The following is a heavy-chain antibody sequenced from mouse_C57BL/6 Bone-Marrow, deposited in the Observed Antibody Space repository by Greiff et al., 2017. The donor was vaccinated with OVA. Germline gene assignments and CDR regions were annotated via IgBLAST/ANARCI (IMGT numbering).Heavy chain of an antibody. CDR1: GFNIKDDY. J-gene: IGHJ3*01. Sequence: EVQLQQSGAELVRPGASVKLSCTAPGFNIKDDYMHWVKQRPEQGLEWIGWIDPENGDTEYASKFQGKATITADTSSNTAYLQLSSLTSEDTAVYYCTTEVIITTRVAYWGQGTLVTVSA. D-gene: IGHD2-12*01. V-gene: IGHV14-4*01. CDR2: IDPENGDT. CDR3: TTEVIITTRVAY.